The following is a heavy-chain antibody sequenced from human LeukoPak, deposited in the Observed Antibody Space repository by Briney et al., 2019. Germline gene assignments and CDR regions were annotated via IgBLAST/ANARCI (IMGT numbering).Heavy chain of an antibody. CDR3: ARLLDNDNSGDPDTFHV. Sequence: SETLSLTCTVSGGSINNYYWNWIRQPPGKGLEWIGFIYYTGRTRYNPSLQSRVTISVGTSENKFSLKLTSVTAADTAVYYCARLLDNDNSGDPDTFHVWGQGTVVTVSS. CDR2: IYYTGRT. J-gene: IGHJ3*01. V-gene: IGHV4-59*01. CDR1: GGSINNYY. D-gene: IGHD3-22*01.